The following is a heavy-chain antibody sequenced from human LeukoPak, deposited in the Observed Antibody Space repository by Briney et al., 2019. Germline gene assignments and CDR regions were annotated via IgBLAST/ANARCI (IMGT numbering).Heavy chain of an antibody. D-gene: IGHD1-14*01. Sequence: GGSLRLSCAASGFTFSNYWMSWVRQAPGKGLEWVANIKYYGGEKYYADSVRGRFTISRDNAKSSLHLQMNSLRAEDTAVYYCASALPADHFDFWGQGTLVTVSS. V-gene: IGHV3-7*01. CDR3: ASALPADHFDF. J-gene: IGHJ4*02. CDR2: IKYYGGEK. CDR1: GFTFSNYW.